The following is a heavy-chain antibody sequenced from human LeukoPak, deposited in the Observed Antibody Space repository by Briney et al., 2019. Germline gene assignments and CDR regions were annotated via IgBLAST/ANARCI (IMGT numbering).Heavy chain of an antibody. J-gene: IGHJ6*02. CDR1: GGSISSSSYY. CDR2: IYYSGST. D-gene: IGHD5-12*01. CDR3: ARVRRGYSGFYYYYGMDV. V-gene: IGHV4-39*01. Sequence: PSETLSLTCTVSGGSISSSSYYWGWIRQPPGKGLEWIVSIYYSGSTYYNPSLKSRVTISVDTSKNQFSLKLSSVTAADTAVYYCARVRRGYSGFYYYYGMDVWGQGTTVTVSS.